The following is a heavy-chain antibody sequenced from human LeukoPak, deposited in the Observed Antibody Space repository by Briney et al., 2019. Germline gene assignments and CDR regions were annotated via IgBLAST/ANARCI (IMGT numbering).Heavy chain of an antibody. V-gene: IGHV1-69*13. CDR1: GGTFSSYA. Sequence: GASVKVSCKASGGTFSSYAISWVRQAPGQGLEWMGGIIPIFGTANYAQKFQGRVTITADESTSTAYMELSSLRSEDTAAYYCARGTAYYDFWSGLPVDYWGQGTLVTVSS. J-gene: IGHJ4*02. D-gene: IGHD3-3*01. CDR2: IIPIFGTA. CDR3: ARGTAYYDFWSGLPVDY.